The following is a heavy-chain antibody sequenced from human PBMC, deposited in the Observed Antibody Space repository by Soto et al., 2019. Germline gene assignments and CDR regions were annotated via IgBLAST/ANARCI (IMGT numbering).Heavy chain of an antibody. J-gene: IGHJ6*02. CDR1: GGSISGYY. V-gene: IGHV4-59*08. Sequence: SGTLSLTYTVSGGSISGYYWSWFRQSPGKRMEWIGYVHHSWGSSYNPSLQSRVAISLDTSKSQFSLKVTSVTATDTAVYYCARQGFGPLHGLVDVWGQGTTVTVSS. D-gene: IGHD3-10*01. CDR2: VHHSWGS. CDR3: ARQGFGPLHGLVDV.